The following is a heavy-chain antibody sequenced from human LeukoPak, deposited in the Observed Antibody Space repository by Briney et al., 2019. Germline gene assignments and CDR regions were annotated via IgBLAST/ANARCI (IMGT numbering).Heavy chain of an antibody. D-gene: IGHD3-22*01. CDR1: GGTFSSYT. CDR2: IIPILGIA. V-gene: IGHV1-69*02. CDR3: ASFYYDSSGYLDY. Sequence: SVKVSCKASGGTFSSYTISWVRQAPGQGLEWMGRIIPILGIANYAQKFQGRVTITADKSTSTAYMELSSLRSEDTAVYYYASFYYDSSGYLDYWGQGTLVTVSS. J-gene: IGHJ4*02.